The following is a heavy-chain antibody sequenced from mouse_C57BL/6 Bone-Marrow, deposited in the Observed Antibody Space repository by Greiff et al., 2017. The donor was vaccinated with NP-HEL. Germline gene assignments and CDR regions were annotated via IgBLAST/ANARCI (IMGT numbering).Heavy chain of an antibody. CDR1: GYTFTSYW. J-gene: IGHJ3*01. CDR2: IDPSDSYN. D-gene: IGHD1-1*01. CDR3: AREGSTTGFAY. Sequence: QVQLQQPGAELVKPGASVKLSCKASGYTFTSYWMQWVKQRPGQGLEWLGEIDPSDSYNNYNPKFKGKATLTVDTSSSTAYMQLSSLTSEDSSVYYCAREGSTTGFAYWGQGTLVTVSA. V-gene: IGHV1-50*01.